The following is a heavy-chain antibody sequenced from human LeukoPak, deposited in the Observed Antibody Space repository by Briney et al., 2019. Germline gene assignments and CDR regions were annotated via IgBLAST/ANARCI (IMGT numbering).Heavy chain of an antibody. J-gene: IGHJ3*01. V-gene: IGHV4-59*01. CDR1: GASISSYY. D-gene: IGHD3-16*01. Sequence: PSETLSLTCTVSGASISSYYWSWIRQPPGKGLEWIGYIYYSGSTNYNPSLKSRVTISTDTSKNQFSLNLSSVTAADTAVYYCARVFWGQLHAFDFWGQGTMVTVSS. CDR2: IYYSGST. CDR3: ARVFWGQLHAFDF.